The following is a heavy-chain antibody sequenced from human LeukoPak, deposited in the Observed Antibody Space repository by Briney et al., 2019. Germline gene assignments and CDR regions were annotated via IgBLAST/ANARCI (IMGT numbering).Heavy chain of an antibody. CDR1: GFTFSSYW. Sequence: PGGSLRLSCAASGFTFSSYWMSWVRQAPGKGLVWVSHISSDGSTTNCADSVKGRFTISRVNARNTLYLQMNSLRAEDTAVYYCARGGNYVWGSYDYWGQGTLVTVSS. D-gene: IGHD3-16*01. CDR2: ISSDGSTT. J-gene: IGHJ4*02. CDR3: ARGGNYVWGSYDY. V-gene: IGHV3-74*01.